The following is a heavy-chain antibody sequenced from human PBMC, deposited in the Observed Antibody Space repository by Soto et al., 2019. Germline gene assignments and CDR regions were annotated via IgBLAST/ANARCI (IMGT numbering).Heavy chain of an antibody. V-gene: IGHV1-18*01. CDR1: GYTFTNYG. CDR2: ISAYNGNT. CDR3: ARDLRAHVIVVVPAAINYYYGMDV. Sequence: ASVKVSCKASGYTFTNYGFTWVRQAPGQGLEWLGWISAYNGNTNYAQKVQGRVTMTTDTSTSTAYMELRSLRSDDTAVYYCARDLRAHVIVVVPAAINYYYGMDVWGQGTTVTVSS. D-gene: IGHD2-2*01. J-gene: IGHJ6*02.